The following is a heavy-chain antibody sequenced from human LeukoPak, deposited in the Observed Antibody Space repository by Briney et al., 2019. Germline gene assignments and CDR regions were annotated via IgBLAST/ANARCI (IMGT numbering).Heavy chain of an antibody. V-gene: IGHV3-7*01. D-gene: IGHD3-3*01. Sequence: PGGSLRLSCAASGFTFSNIWMTWVRQAPGKGLEWVANIKQDGSDKYYVDSVKGRFTISRDNTKNSLYLQMNSLRAEDTAVYYCARDRNTDFWSGYYTNYFDYWGQGTLVTVSS. CDR3: ARDRNTDFWSGYYTNYFDY. CDR1: GFTFSNIW. CDR2: IKQDGSDK. J-gene: IGHJ4*02.